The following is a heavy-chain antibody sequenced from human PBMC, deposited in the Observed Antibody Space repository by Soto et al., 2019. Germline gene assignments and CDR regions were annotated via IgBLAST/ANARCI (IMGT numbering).Heavy chain of an antibody. CDR3: ARAPVGLDTISYFDY. J-gene: IGHJ4*02. V-gene: IGHV4-30-4*01. CDR2: IYNGGST. D-gene: IGHD3-3*01. CDR1: GDSVSSVGFH. Sequence: SETLSLTCTVSGDSVSSVGFHWAWLRRPPGKGLEWIGYIYNGGSTYYRPSLENRMHMSIDATRIHYSLRLSSVTAADTAVYFCARAPVGLDTISYFDYWGQGKLVTVSS.